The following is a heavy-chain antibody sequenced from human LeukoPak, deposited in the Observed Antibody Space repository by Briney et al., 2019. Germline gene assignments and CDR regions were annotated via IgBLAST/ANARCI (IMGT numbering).Heavy chain of an antibody. Sequence: PSQTLSLTCTVSGGSISSYYWSWIRQPPGKGLEWIGYIYYSGSTNYNPSLKSRVTISVDTSKNQFSLKLSSVTAADTAVYYCARLNSWWDYYYGIDVWGQGTTVTVSS. CDR1: GGSISSYY. D-gene: IGHD2-15*01. CDR3: ARLNSWWDYYYGIDV. CDR2: IYYSGST. V-gene: IGHV4-59*08. J-gene: IGHJ6*02.